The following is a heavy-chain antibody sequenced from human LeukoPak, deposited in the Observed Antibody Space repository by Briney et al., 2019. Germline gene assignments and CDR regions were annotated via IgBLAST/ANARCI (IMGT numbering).Heavy chain of an antibody. J-gene: IGHJ5*02. D-gene: IGHD2-15*01. Sequence: ASVKVSCKASGYTFTSYGISWVRQAPGQGLEWMGWISAYNGNTNYAQKLQGRVTMTTDTSTSTAYMELRSLRSDDTAVYYCARATPILMGETRGINWFDPWGQGTLVTVSS. CDR3: ARATPILMGETRGINWFDP. CDR2: ISAYNGNT. CDR1: GYTFTSYG. V-gene: IGHV1-18*01.